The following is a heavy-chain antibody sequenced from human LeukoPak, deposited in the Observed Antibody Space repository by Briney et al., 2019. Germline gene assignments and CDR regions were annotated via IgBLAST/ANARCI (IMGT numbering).Heavy chain of an antibody. D-gene: IGHD6-13*01. J-gene: IGHJ4*02. CDR3: ARSDGSSWYSLHEY. CDR2: MNQDGSEI. CDR1: GFTFSRYW. V-gene: IGHV3-7*01. Sequence: GGSLRLSCAASGFTFSRYWMSWVRQAPGKGLEWVANMNQDGSEIYHVASVRDRFTISRDNAKNSLYLQMNSLRAEDTAVYYCARSDGSSWYSLHEYWGQGTLVTVSS.